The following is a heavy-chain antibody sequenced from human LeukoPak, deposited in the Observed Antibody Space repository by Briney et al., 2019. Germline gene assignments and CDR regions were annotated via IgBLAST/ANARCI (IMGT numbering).Heavy chain of an antibody. CDR2: IYYSGSS. V-gene: IGHV4-59*08. Sequence: PSETLSLTCTVSGCSISGYYWSWIRQPPGKGLEWIWYIYYSGSSNYNPSLKSRVNISVDTSKNQFSLKLSSVTAADTAVYYCASSSAAEIYYFDYWGQGTLVTVSS. CDR1: GCSISGYY. D-gene: IGHD6-13*01. J-gene: IGHJ4*02. CDR3: ASSSAAEIYYFDY.